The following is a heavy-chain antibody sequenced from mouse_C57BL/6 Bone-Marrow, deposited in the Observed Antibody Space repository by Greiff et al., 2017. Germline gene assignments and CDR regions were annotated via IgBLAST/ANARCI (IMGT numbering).Heavy chain of an antibody. V-gene: IGHV5-6*01. J-gene: IGHJ2*01. D-gene: IGHD2-1*01. CDR1: GFTFSSYG. Sequence: EVMLVESGGDLVKPGGSLKLSCAASGFTFSSYGMSWVRQTPDKRLEWVATISSGGSYNYYPDRVKGRFPISRDNAKNTLYLQMSSLKSEETAMDYVARQGGNFDSFDYWGQGTTLTVSS. CDR2: ISSGGSYN. CDR3: ARQGGNFDSFDY.